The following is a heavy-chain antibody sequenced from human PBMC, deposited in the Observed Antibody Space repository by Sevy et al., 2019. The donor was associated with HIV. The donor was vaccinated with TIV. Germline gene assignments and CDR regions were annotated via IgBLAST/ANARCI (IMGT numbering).Heavy chain of an antibody. CDR1: GFTFSDYY. J-gene: IGHJ4*02. Sequence: GGSLRLSCAASGFTFSDYYMSWIRQAPGKGLEWVSDISSVSTYTNYADSVKGRFTISRDNAKNSLYLQMNSLTVEDTAVYYCARDRRNYAGQYFDYWGQGTLVTVSS. CDR2: ISSVSTYT. D-gene: IGHD3-16*01. CDR3: ARDRRNYAGQYFDY. V-gene: IGHV3-11*06.